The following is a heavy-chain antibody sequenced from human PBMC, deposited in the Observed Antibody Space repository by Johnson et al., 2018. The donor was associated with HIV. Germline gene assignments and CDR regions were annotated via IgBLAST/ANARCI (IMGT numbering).Heavy chain of an antibody. J-gene: IGHJ3*02. Sequence: EVQLVESGGGLVQPGGSLRLSCAASGFTVSSNYMSWVRQAPGKGLEWVSVIYSGGNTYYADSVKGRFTISRDNSKNTLSLQMNSLRVEDTAVYYCAIGRGEFPRHAFDIWGQGTMVTVSS. CDR1: GFTVSSNY. CDR3: AIGRGEFPRHAFDI. V-gene: IGHV3-66*01. CDR2: IYSGGNT. D-gene: IGHD3-10*01.